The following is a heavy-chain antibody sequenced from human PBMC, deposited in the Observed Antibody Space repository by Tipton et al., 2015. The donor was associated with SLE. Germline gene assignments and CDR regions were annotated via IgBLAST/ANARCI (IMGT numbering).Heavy chain of an antibody. Sequence: TLSLTCTVSGYSISSGYYWGWIRQPPGKGLEWIGSIFHSGSTNYNPSLKSRVTISVDTSKNQFSLKLSSVTAADTAVYYCARGPVYYDRQSYFDYWGQGTLVTVSS. CDR2: IFHSGST. J-gene: IGHJ4*02. CDR3: ARGPVYYDRQSYFDY. CDR1: GYSISSGYY. V-gene: IGHV4-38-2*02. D-gene: IGHD3-22*01.